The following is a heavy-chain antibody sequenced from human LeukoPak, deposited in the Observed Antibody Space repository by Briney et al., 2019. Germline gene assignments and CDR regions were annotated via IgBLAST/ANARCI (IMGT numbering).Heavy chain of an antibody. CDR3: ARHDTAYYDFWSGYYTGSLRYYHYYYYYMDV. CDR1: GGSISSYY. D-gene: IGHD3-3*01. CDR2: IYTSGST. Sequence: PSETLSLTCTVSGGSISSYYWSWIRQPPGKGLEWIGYIYTSGSTNYNPSLKSRVTLSVDTSKNQFSLKLSSVTAADTAVYFCARHDTAYYDFWSGYYTGSLRYYHYYYYYMDVWGKGTTVTVSS. V-gene: IGHV4-4*09. J-gene: IGHJ6*03.